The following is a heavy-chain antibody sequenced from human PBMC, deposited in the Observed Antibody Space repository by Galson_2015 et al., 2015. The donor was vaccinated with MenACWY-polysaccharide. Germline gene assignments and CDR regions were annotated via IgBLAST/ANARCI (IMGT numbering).Heavy chain of an antibody. CDR3: ARDRFSGDNWFDP. J-gene: IGHJ5*02. D-gene: IGHD3-16*01. V-gene: IGHV6-1*01. Sequence: CAISGDSVSSKTAAWNWIRQSPSRGLEWLGRTYYRSKRYNDYAESVESRININPDTSKNQFSLHLNSVTPEDTAVYYCARDRFSGDNWFDPWGQGTLVTVSS. CDR1: GDSVSSKTAA. CDR2: TYYRSKRYN.